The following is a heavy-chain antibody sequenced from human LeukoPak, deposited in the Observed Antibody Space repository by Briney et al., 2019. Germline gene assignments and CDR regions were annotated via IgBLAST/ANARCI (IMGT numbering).Heavy chain of an antibody. CDR3: ARRYYYNLGGFPFDF. Sequence: ASETLSLTCAVSGGPFSGYFWSWIRQSSGKGLEWIGEIHNSGTTNYNPSLNSRVTISEDTSKNQFYLNLSSVTAADTAVYYCARRYYYNLGGFPFDFWGQGTLVTVSS. CDR1: GGPFSGYF. J-gene: IGHJ4*02. CDR2: IHNSGTT. V-gene: IGHV4-34*01. D-gene: IGHD3-10*01.